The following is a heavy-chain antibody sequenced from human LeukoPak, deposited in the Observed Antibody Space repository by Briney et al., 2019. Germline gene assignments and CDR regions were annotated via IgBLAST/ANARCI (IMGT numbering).Heavy chain of an antibody. CDR1: GYTFTSYY. V-gene: IGHV1-46*01. Sequence: ASVKVSCKASGYTFTSYYMHWVRQAPGQGLEWMGIINPSGGDTSYAQKFQGRLTMTRDTSTNTVYMELTSLRSEDTAVYYCAREVMDNLRYDYWGQGTLVTVSS. D-gene: IGHD1-14*01. CDR3: AREVMDNLRYDY. CDR2: INPSGGDT. J-gene: IGHJ4*02.